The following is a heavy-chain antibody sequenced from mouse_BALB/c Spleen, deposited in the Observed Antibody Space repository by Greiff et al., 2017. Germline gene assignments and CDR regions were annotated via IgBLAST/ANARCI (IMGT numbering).Heavy chain of an antibody. CDR2: IYPGSGST. D-gene: IGHD3-1*01. Sequence: LQQPGSELVRPGASVKLSCTASGYTFTSYWMHWVKQRPGQGLEWIGNIYPGSGSTNYDEKFKSKATLTVDTSSSTAYMQLSSLTSEDSAVYYCTREDSVFDGWGAGTTVTVSS. CDR1: GYTFTSYW. J-gene: IGHJ1*01. V-gene: IGHV1S22*01. CDR3: TREDSVFDG.